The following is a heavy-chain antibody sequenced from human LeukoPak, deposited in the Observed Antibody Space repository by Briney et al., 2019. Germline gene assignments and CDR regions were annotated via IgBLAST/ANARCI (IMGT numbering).Heavy chain of an antibody. D-gene: IGHD3-22*01. J-gene: IGHJ4*02. CDR1: GGSFSGYY. V-gene: IGHV4-34*01. Sequence: SETLSPTCAVYGGSFSGYYWSWIRQPPGKGLEWIGEINHSGSTNYNPSLKSRVTISVDTSKNQFSLKLSSVTAADTAVYYCARVAYDSSGYYGFDWGQGTLVTVSS. CDR2: INHSGST. CDR3: ARVAYDSSGYYGFD.